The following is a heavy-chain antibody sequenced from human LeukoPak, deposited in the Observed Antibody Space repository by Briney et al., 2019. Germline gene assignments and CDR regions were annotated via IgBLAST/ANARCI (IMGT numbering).Heavy chain of an antibody. D-gene: IGHD3-3*01. CDR1: GGSISSSSYY. J-gene: IGHJ5*02. CDR3: ARHGYDFWSGYFPEDNWFDP. Sequence: PSETLSLTCTVSGGSISSSSYYWGWIRQPPGKGLEWIGSIYYSGSTYYNPSLKSRVTISVDTSKNQFSLKLSSVTAADTAVYYCARHGYDFWSGYFPEDNWFDPWGQGTLVTVSS. CDR2: IYYSGST. V-gene: IGHV4-39*01.